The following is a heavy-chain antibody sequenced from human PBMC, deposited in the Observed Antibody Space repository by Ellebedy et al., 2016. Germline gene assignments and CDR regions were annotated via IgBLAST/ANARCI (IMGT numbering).Heavy chain of an antibody. J-gene: IGHJ6*02. CDR1: GYTFTSYG. CDR2: ISAYNGNT. D-gene: IGHD2-2*01. Sequence: ASVKVSCKASGYTFTSYGITWVRQAPGQGLEWMGWISAYNGNTNYAQKFQGRVTMTTDTSTSTAYMELRSLRSDDTAVYYCARAAEGEASNFYGMDVWGQGTTVTVSS. CDR3: ARAAEGEASNFYGMDV. V-gene: IGHV1-18*01.